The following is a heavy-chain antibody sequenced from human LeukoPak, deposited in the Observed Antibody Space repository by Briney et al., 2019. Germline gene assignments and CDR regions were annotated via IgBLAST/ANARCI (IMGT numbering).Heavy chain of an antibody. J-gene: IGHJ4*02. CDR3: VRDLVLVWTPGDDFDH. CDR1: GFTFSNYW. CDR2: INERATII. D-gene: IGHD3-16*01. V-gene: IGHV3-74*01. Sequence: GSLRLSCAASGFTFSNYWMHWVRQAPGKGLEWVSRINERATIISYADSVKGRSTISRENARNTLYLQMNSLTAEDTAVYYCVRDLVLVWTPGDDFDHWGQGTLVTVSS.